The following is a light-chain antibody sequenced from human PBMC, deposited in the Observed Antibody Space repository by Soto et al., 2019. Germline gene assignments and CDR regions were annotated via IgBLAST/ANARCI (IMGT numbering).Light chain of an antibody. J-gene: IGKJ1*01. Sequence: EIVLTQSPATLSLSPGERVTLSSRASQSVSSYFAWYQQKPGQAPRLLIYDASNRATGIPARFSGSGSGTDFTLTISSLEPVDFAVYYCQQRGNWPLTFGQGTKVEIK. CDR1: QSVSSY. CDR2: DAS. V-gene: IGKV3-11*01. CDR3: QQRGNWPLT.